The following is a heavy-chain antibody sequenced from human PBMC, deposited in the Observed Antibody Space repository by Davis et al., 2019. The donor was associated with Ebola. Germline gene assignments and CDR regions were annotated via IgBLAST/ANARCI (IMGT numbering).Heavy chain of an antibody. J-gene: IGHJ6*02. CDR2: ISAYNGNT. V-gene: IGHV1-18*01. Sequence: ASVKVSCKASGYTFTSYGISWVRQAPGQGLEWMGWISAYNGNTNYAQKLQGRVTMTTDTSTSTAYMELRSLRSDDTAVYYCARVEVVRGNILFRMDVWGQGTTVTVSS. CDR3: ARVEVVRGNILFRMDV. CDR1: GYTFTSYG. D-gene: IGHD3-10*01.